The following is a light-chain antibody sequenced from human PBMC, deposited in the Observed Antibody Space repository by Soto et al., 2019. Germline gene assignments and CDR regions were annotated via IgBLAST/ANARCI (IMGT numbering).Light chain of an antibody. Sequence: QSALTQPPSASGSPGQSVTISCTGTSSDVGGYNFVSWYQQHPGKAPKRMIYEVSKRPSGVPDRFSGSKSGNTASLTISGLQAADESEYFCCSYSGSSTWVFGGGTKLT. CDR2: EVS. CDR1: SSDVGGYNF. J-gene: IGLJ2*01. V-gene: IGLV2-8*01. CDR3: CSYSGSSTWV.